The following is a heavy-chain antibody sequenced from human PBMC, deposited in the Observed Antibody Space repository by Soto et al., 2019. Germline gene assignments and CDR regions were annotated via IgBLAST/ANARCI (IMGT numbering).Heavy chain of an antibody. J-gene: IGHJ4*02. CDR2: IWYDGSNK. CDR3: AREYCSGGSCSYFDY. CDR1: GFTFSSYG. D-gene: IGHD2-15*01. Sequence: QVQLVESGGGVVQPGRSLRLSCAASGFTFSSYGMHWVRQAPGKGLEWVAVIWYDGSNKYYADSVKGRFTISRDNSKNTLYLQMNSLRVEDTAVYYCAREYCSGGSCSYFDYWGQGTLVTVSS. V-gene: IGHV3-33*01.